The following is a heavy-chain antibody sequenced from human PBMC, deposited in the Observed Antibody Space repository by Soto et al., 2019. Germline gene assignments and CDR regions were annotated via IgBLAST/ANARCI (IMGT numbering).Heavy chain of an antibody. D-gene: IGHD1-7*01. J-gene: IGHJ5*02. CDR2: TYYRSKWYN. Sequence: PSQTLSLTCVISGDSVSSNSAAWNWIRQSPSRGLEWLGRTYYRSKWYNDYAVSVKSRITINPDTSKNQFSLQLNSVTPEDTAVYYCASHWNYELWHWFDPWGQGTLVTVSS. CDR1: GDSVSSNSAA. CDR3: ASHWNYELWHWFDP. V-gene: IGHV6-1*01.